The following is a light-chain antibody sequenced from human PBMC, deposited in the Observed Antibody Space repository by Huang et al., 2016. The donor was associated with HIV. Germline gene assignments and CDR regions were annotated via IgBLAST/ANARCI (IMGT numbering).Light chain of an antibody. CDR3: QQYNSYPS. CDR2: KAS. Sequence: DIQMTQSPSTLSASVGDRVTITCRASQTISSWLAWYQQKPGKAPKLLIYKASSLESGVASRFSGSGSGTEFTRTISSLQPDDFATYYCQQYNSYPSFGQGTKLEIK. J-gene: IGKJ2*01. CDR1: QTISSW. V-gene: IGKV1-5*03.